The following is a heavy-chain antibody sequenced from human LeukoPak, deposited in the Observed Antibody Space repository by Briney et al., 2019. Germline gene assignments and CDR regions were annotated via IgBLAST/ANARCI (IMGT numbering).Heavy chain of an antibody. J-gene: IGHJ4*02. CDR1: GGTFSSYA. CDR3: ARSLYYDILTGYYYYFDY. Sequence: GASVKVSCKASGGTFSSYAISWVGQAPGQGLGWMGGIIPIFGTANYAQKFQGRVTITADKSTSTAYMELSSLRSEDTAVYYCARSLYYDILTGYYYYFDYWGQGTLVTVSS. D-gene: IGHD3-9*01. CDR2: IIPIFGTA. V-gene: IGHV1-69*06.